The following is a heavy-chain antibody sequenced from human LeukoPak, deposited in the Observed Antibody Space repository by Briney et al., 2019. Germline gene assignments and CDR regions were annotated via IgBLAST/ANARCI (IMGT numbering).Heavy chain of an antibody. D-gene: IGHD1-26*01. J-gene: IGHJ6*03. CDR1: GFTFNEFA. Sequence: PGGSVRLSXAASGFTFNEFAMHWVRQSPGKGLEWVALVTADGRTEYYADSVRGRFTISRDNSKESLFLQMTSLRPEDTALYYCAKIGQWEFMGYFYHYYYMDVWGKGITVTVSS. CDR3: AKIGQWEFMGYFYHYYYMDV. V-gene: IGHV3-43*02. CDR2: VTADGRTE.